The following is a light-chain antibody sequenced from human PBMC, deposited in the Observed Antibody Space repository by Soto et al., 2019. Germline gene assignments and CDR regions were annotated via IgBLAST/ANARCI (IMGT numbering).Light chain of an antibody. Sequence: QAVVTQPPSASGTPGQTVTISCSGSSSNIGSNTVHWYQHLPGTAPKLLIYSNNQRPSGVPDRFSGSKSGTSASLAISGLQSEDEADYYCAAWDDSLNGPLFGGGTKLTVL. J-gene: IGLJ3*02. CDR2: SNN. V-gene: IGLV1-44*01. CDR1: SSNIGSNT. CDR3: AAWDDSLNGPL.